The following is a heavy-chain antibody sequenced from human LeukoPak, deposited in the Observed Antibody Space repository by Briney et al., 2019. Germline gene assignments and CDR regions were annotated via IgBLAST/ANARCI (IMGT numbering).Heavy chain of an antibody. CDR2: ISGSGGIT. CDR3: AKETGYSSSWYGFDY. D-gene: IGHD6-13*01. J-gene: IGHJ4*02. CDR1: GFTFNNYA. V-gene: IGHV3-23*01. Sequence: PGGSLRLSCAASGFTFNNYAMNWVRQAPGKGLEWVSVISGSGGITYYADSVKGRFTISRDSSKNTLYLQMNSLRAEDTAVYYCAKETGYSSSWYGFDYWGQGTLVTVSS.